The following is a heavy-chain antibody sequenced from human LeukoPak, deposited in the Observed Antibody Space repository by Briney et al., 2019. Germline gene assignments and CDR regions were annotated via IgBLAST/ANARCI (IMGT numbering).Heavy chain of an antibody. V-gene: IGHV4-34*01. CDR1: GGSFSGYY. CDR2: INHSGST. CDR3: ARADLYSGSYGSRGFIDY. J-gene: IGHJ4*02. D-gene: IGHD1-26*01. Sequence: SETLSLTCAVYGGSFSGYYWSWIRQPPGKGLEWIGEINHSGSTNYNPSLKSRVTISVDTSKNQFSLKLSSVTAADTAVYYCARADLYSGSYGSRGFIDYWGQGTLVTVSS.